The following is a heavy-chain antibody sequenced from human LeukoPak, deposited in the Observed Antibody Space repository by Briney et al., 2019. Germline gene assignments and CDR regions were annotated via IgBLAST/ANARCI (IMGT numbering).Heavy chain of an antibody. CDR2: VSYGGST. CDR1: GGSISSNSNY. D-gene: IGHD2-21*01. CDR3: ARQALWFFDH. J-gene: IGHJ4*02. Sequence: SETLSLTCTVSGGSISSNSNYWAWIRQPPGGGLEWIGSVSYGGSTYYSPSLESRVTISVDTSKNQFSLKLSSVTAADTAVYYCARQALWFFDHWGQGTLVTVSS. V-gene: IGHV4-39*01.